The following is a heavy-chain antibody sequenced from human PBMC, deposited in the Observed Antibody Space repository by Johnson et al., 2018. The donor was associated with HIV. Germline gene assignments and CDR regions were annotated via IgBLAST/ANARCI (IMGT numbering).Heavy chain of an antibody. J-gene: IGHJ3*02. V-gene: IGHV3-33*03. CDR2: IWYDGSNK. D-gene: IGHD6-13*01. CDR3: AKHRGSSPWDAFDI. Sequence: QMQLVESGGGVVQPGRSLRLSCAASGFTFSSYGMHWVRQAPGKGLEWVAVIWYDGSNKYYADSVKGRFTISRDNAKNSLYLQMNSLRTEDTALYYCAKHRGSSPWDAFDIWGQGTMVTVSS. CDR1: GFTFSSYG.